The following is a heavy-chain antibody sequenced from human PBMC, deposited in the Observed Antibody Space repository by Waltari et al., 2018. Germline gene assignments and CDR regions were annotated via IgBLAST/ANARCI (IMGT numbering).Heavy chain of an antibody. CDR1: GGSISSHY. J-gene: IGHJ4*02. Sequence: QVQLQESGPGLVKPSETLSLTCTVSGGSISSHYWSWIRQPPGKGLEWIGYIYYSGSTNYNPSLNSRVTISVDTSKNQFSLKLSSVTAADTAVYYCARFDLTNGVDYWGQGTLVTVSS. D-gene: IGHD3-3*01. V-gene: IGHV4-59*11. CDR2: IYYSGST. CDR3: ARFDLTNGVDY.